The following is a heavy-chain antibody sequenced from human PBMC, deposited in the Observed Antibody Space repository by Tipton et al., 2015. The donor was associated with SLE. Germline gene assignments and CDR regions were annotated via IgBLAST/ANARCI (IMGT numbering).Heavy chain of an antibody. J-gene: IGHJ3*02. CDR3: ARDQNIDAFDM. CDR1: GGSISSQSFY. CDR2: IADRGSA. Sequence: TLSLTCTVSGGSISSQSFYWAWLRQPPGKTLEWIGSIADRGSANYSPSFTSRVTMSVDTSKNQFSLNLSSVTAADTAVYYCARDQNIDAFDMWGLGTLVTVSS. V-gene: IGHV4-39*07.